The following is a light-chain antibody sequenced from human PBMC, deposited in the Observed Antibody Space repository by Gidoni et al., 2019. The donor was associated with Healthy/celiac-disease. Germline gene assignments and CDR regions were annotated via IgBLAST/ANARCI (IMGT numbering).Light chain of an antibody. CDR1: SSNIGSNY. V-gene: IGLV1-47*01. J-gene: IGLJ2*01. CDR2: RNN. Sequence: QSVLTQPPSASGTPGQRVTISCSGSSSNIGSNYVYWYQQLPGTAPKLLLYRNNQRPSGVPDRFSGSKSGTSASLAISGLRSEGEADYYCAAWDDSLSGGVFGGGTKLTVL. CDR3: AAWDDSLSGGV.